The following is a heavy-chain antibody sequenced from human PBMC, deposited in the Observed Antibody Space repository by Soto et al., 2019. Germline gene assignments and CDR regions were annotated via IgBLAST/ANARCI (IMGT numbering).Heavy chain of an antibody. CDR1: GFTFSSYE. CDR3: ARFRYYYYGMDV. V-gene: IGHV3-48*03. CDR2: ISSSGSTI. Sequence: GGSLRLSCAASGFTFSSYEMNWVRQAPGKGLEWVSYISSSGSTIYYADSVKGRFTISRDNAKNSLYLKMNSLRAEDTAVYYCARFRYYYYGMDVWGQGTMVTVSS. J-gene: IGHJ6*02.